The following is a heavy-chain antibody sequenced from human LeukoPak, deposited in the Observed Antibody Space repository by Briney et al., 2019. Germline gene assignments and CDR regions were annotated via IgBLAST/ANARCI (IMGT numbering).Heavy chain of an antibody. Sequence: GGSLRLSCAASGFTFNSYAMSWVRQAPGKGLEWVSYISSSGSTIYYADSVKGRFTISRDNAKNSLYLQMNSLRAEDTAVYYCARIERRDSTGSFDYWGQGTLVTVSS. CDR3: ARIERRDSTGSFDY. CDR1: GFTFNSYA. CDR2: ISSSGSTI. D-gene: IGHD3-22*01. J-gene: IGHJ4*02. V-gene: IGHV3-48*04.